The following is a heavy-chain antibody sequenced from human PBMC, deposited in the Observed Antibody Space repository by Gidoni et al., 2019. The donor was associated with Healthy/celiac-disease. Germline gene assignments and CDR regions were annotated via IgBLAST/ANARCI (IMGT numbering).Heavy chain of an antibody. V-gene: IGHV3-11*05. CDR3: ATDGYKDAFDI. CDR2: ISSSSSYT. J-gene: IGHJ3*02. CDR1: GFTFSDYY. D-gene: IGHD5-18*01. Sequence: QVQLVESGGGLVKPGGSLRLSCAASGFTFSDYYMSWIRQAPGKGLEWVSYISSSSSYTNYADSVKGRFTISRDNAKNSLYLQMNSLRAEDTAVYYCATDGYKDAFDIWGQGTMVTVSS.